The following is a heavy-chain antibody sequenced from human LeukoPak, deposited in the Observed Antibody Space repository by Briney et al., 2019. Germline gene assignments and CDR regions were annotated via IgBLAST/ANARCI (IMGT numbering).Heavy chain of an antibody. D-gene: IGHD5-24*01. J-gene: IGHJ3*02. Sequence: PWETLSLTCTVSGGSISSYYWSWIRQPPGKGLEWIGYIYYSGSTNYNPSLKSRVTISVDTSKNQFSLKLSSVTAADTAVYYCARWLQLTRAFDIWGQGTMVTVSS. CDR3: ARWLQLTRAFDI. V-gene: IGHV4-59*01. CDR1: GGSISSYY. CDR2: IYYSGST.